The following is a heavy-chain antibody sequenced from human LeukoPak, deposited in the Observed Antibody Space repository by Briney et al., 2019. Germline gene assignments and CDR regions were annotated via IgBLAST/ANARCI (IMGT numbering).Heavy chain of an antibody. CDR1: GGSISSSGYY. D-gene: IGHD3-10*01. CDR3: ARRRGSGRPYFDY. V-gene: IGHV4-39*01. J-gene: IGHJ4*02. Sequence: PSETLSLTCTVSGGSISSSGYYWGWIRQPPGKGLEWIGIINYSGSTYYNPSLKSRVTISVDTSKNQFSLKLSSVTAADTAVFYCARRRGSGRPYFDYWGQGTLVTVSS. CDR2: INYSGST.